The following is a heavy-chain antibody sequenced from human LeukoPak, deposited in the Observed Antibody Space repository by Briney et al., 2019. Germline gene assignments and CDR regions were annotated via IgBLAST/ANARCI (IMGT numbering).Heavy chain of an antibody. CDR1: GITVNSTY. CDR3: ARLFGSGWPGYFYYAMDV. Sequence: GGSLRLSWAASGITVNSTYIRWVRQAPGKGLEWVSVAYSDGNTYYAGSVKGRFTISRDNSKNTLFLQMNSLRAEDTSVYYCARLFGSGWPGYFYYAMDVWGQGTTVAVSS. V-gene: IGHV3-66*04. J-gene: IGHJ6*02. D-gene: IGHD6-19*01. CDR2: AYSDGNT.